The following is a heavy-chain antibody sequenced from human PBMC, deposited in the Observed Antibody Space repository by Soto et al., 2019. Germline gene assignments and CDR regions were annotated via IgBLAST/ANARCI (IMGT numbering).Heavy chain of an antibody. J-gene: IGHJ5*02. CDR3: ARKSLSNFNWFDP. D-gene: IGHD4-4*01. CDR2: INADYGNT. V-gene: IGHV1-18*04. CDR1: GYTFTNYG. Sequence: QLQLVQSGTELKKPGASVKVSCKASGYTFTNYGITWVRQAPGQGLEWMGWINADYGNTNYEQKSQGSVTMTTDTSTNTAYMELRSLRSDDTAVYYCARKSLSNFNWFDPWGQGTLVTVSS.